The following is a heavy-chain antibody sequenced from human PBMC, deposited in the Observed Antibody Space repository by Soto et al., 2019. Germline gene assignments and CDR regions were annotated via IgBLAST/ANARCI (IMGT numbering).Heavy chain of an antibody. J-gene: IGHJ4*02. D-gene: IGHD6-19*01. CDR3: ARGRVSVAGTPDS. CDR2: IDHSGAT. CDR1: GGSISGFY. Sequence: QVQLQQWGAGLLKPSETLSLTCVVPGGSISGFYWRWVRQPPGRSLEWIGGIDHSGATIYNPSLNSRVTMSVDTSKNNFSLDQTSKTATDTAVYYCARGRVSVAGTPDSWGQGTLVTVSS. V-gene: IGHV4-34*02.